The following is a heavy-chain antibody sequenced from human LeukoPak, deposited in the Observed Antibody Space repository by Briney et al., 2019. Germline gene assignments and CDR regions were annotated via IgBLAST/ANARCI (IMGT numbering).Heavy chain of an antibody. V-gene: IGHV4-59*01. CDR3: ARVPHSSSWYYWFDP. CDR2: IYYSGST. Sequence: SETLSLTCTVPGGSISSYYWSWIRQPPGKGLEWIGYIYYSGSTNYNPSLKSRVTISVDTSKNQFSLKLSSVTAADTAVYYCARVPHSSSWYYWFDPWSQGTLVTVSS. J-gene: IGHJ5*02. D-gene: IGHD6-13*01. CDR1: GGSISSYY.